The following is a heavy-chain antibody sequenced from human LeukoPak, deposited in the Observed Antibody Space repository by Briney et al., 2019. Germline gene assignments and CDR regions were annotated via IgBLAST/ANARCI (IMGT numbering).Heavy chain of an antibody. Sequence: SETLSLTCTVSGGSISSGGYYWSWIRQPPGKGLEWIGYISYTGRTNYNPSLKSRVTMSVDTSNSQFSLKLTSVTAADTAVYYCARLAVVSFPDAWGQGTLVTVSS. CDR1: GGSISSGGYY. V-gene: IGHV4-61*08. D-gene: IGHD2-8*02. J-gene: IGHJ5*02. CDR2: ISYTGRT. CDR3: ARLAVVSFPDA.